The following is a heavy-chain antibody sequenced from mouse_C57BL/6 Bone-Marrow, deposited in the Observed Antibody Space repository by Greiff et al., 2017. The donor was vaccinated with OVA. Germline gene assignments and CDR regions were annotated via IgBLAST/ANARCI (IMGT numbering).Heavy chain of an antibody. J-gene: IGHJ4*01. Sequence: VQLQQSGAELVKPGASVKLSCKASGYTFTEYTIHWVKQRSGQGLEWIGWFYPGSGSIKYNEKFKDKATLTADKSSSTVYMELSRLTSEESAVYFCARPEVRSVKEVYYYAMDYWGQGTSVTVSS. CDR2: FYPGSGSI. CDR3: ARPEVRSVKEVYYYAMDY. D-gene: IGHD1-1*01. CDR1: GYTFTEYT. V-gene: IGHV1-62-2*01.